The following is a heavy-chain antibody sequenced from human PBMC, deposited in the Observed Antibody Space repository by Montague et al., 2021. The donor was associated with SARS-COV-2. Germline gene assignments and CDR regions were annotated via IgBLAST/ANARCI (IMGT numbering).Heavy chain of an antibody. V-gene: IGHV2-70*01. D-gene: IGHD3-9*01. CDR3: ARMMYDILTGYYIGFDY. J-gene: IGHJ4*02. Sequence: PALVKPTQTLTLTYTFSGFSLSTSGMCVSWIRQPPGKALEWLALIDWDDDKYYSTSLKTRLTISKDTSKNQVVLTMTNMDPVDTATYYCARMMYDILTGYYIGFDYWGQGTLVTVSS. CDR2: IDWDDDK. CDR1: GFSLSTSGMC.